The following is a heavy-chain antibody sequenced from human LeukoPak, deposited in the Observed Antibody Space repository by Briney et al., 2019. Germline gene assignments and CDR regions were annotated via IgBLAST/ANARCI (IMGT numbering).Heavy chain of an antibody. V-gene: IGHV4-39*07. J-gene: IGHJ6*03. D-gene: IGHD2-2*01. CDR1: GGSISSSSYY. CDR2: IYHSGST. Sequence: PSETLSLTCTVSGGSISSSSYYWGWIRQPPGKGLEWIGYIYHSGSTYYNPSLKSRVTISVDRSKNQFSLKLSSVTAADTAVYYCAGVYCSSTSCFPHYYYYMDVWGKGTTVTVSS. CDR3: AGVYCSSTSCFPHYYYYMDV.